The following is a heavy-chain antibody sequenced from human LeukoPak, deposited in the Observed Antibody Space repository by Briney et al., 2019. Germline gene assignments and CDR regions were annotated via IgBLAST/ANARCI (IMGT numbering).Heavy chain of an antibody. V-gene: IGHV1-2*04. J-gene: IGHJ6*02. Sequence: EASVNVSCKASGYTFTGYYMHWVRQAPGQGLEWMGWINPNSGGTNYAQKFQGWVTMTRDTSISTAYMELSRLRSDDTAVYYCARDGYSNLYYYYGMDVWGQGTTVTVSS. CDR2: INPNSGGT. D-gene: IGHD4-11*01. CDR1: GYTFTGYY. CDR3: ARDGYSNLYYYYGMDV.